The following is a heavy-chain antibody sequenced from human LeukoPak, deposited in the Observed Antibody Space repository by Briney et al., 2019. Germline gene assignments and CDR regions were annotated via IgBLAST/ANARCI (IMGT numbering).Heavy chain of an antibody. V-gene: IGHV4-39*07. CDR1: GGSISSSSYY. Sequence: SETLSLTCTVSGGSISSSSYYWGWIRQPPGKGLEWIGNIYYSGSTYYNPSLESRVTMSLDTSKNQFSLKLSSVTAADTAVYYCARGGVLLGIDYWGQGTLVTVSS. CDR2: IYYSGST. J-gene: IGHJ4*02. D-gene: IGHD2-8*02. CDR3: ARGGVLLGIDY.